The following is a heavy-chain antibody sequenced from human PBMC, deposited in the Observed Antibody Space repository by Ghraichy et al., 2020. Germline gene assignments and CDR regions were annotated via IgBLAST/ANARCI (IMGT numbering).Heavy chain of an antibody. V-gene: IGHV1-69*13. D-gene: IGHD2/OR15-2a*01. CDR3: ARGIFRGTSLGSWFDP. CDR1: GDIFSSYS. Sequence: SVKVSCEASGDIFSSYSITWLRQAPGQGPEWMGEIIPIYGTRKYAHKFQGRVNISAAGPTSPVYLELSGLTSEDTAMYYCARGIFRGTSLGSWFDPWGQGTLVTVSS. CDR2: IIPIYGTR. J-gene: IGHJ5*02.